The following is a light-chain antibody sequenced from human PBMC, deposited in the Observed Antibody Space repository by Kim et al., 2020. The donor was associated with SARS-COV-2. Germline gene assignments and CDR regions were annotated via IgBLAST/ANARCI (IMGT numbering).Light chain of an antibody. J-gene: IGKJ2*01. Sequence: LSPGERATLSCRASQSGRSAFLAWYQQKPGQAPRLLIYGTFTRAAGVPDRFRGSGSGTDFTLTISRLEPEDFAVYYCQHYGNSMYTFGQGTKLEI. V-gene: IGKV3-20*01. CDR3: QHYGNSMYT. CDR1: QSGRSAF. CDR2: GTF.